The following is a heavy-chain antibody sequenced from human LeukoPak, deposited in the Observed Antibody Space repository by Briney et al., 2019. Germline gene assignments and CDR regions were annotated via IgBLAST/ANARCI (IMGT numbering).Heavy chain of an antibody. Sequence: PGGSLRLSCAASGFTFSSHAMSWVRQAPGKGLDWVSAISADSYYTYYADSVQGRFTISRDNSKNTLYLQMNSLRAEDTALYYCANFVDTSMGGNDYWGQGTLVTVSS. CDR1: GFTFSSHA. CDR2: ISADSYYT. D-gene: IGHD5-18*01. V-gene: IGHV3-23*01. CDR3: ANFVDTSMGGNDY. J-gene: IGHJ4*02.